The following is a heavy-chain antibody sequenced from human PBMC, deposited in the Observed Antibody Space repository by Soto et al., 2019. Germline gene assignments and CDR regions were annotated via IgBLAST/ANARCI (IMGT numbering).Heavy chain of an antibody. V-gene: IGHV3-15*07. CDR3: TTGRITGKSY. D-gene: IGHD1-20*01. J-gene: IGHJ4*02. CDR2: IKSKNDGGTT. CDR1: GFTFSNAW. Sequence: GGSLRLSCAASGFTFSNAWMNWVRQAPGKGLEWVGRIKSKNDGGTTDYAAPVKGRFTISRDDSKNTLYLQMNSLKTEDTAVYYCTTGRITGKSYWGQGTLVTVSS.